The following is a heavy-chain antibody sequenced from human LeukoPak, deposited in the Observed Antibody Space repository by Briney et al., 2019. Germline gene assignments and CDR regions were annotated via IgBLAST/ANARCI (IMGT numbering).Heavy chain of an antibody. CDR2: IASDGSST. CDR1: GFAFSSYW. Sequence: GGSLRLSCAASGFAFSSYWMNWVRQAPGKGLVWVSRIASDGSSTTYADSVKGRFSISRDNAKNTLYLQMNSLRAEDTAVYYCARGAVTNDYWGQGTLVTVPS. V-gene: IGHV3-74*01. CDR3: ARGAVTNDY. D-gene: IGHD4-17*01. J-gene: IGHJ4*02.